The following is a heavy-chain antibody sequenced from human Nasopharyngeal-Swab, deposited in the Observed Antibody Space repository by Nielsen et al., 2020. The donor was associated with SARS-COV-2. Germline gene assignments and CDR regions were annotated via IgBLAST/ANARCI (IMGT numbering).Heavy chain of an antibody. J-gene: IGHJ5*02. Sequence: GESLKISCKGSGYSFTSYWIGWVRQMPGKGLEWMGIIYPGDSDTRYSPSFQGQVTISADKSISTAYLQWSSLKASDTAMYYCARRIVVVPAATNWFDPWGRGTLVTVSS. CDR1: GYSFTSYW. V-gene: IGHV5-51*01. CDR3: ARRIVVVPAATNWFDP. D-gene: IGHD2-2*01. CDR2: IYPGDSDT.